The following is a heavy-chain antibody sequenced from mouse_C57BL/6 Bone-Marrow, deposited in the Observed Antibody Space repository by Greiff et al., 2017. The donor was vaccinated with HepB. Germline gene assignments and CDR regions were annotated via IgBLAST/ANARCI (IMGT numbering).Heavy chain of an antibody. CDR2: INPDSSTI. CDR3: ARPGYDYDGGFAY. CDR1: GVDFSRYW. D-gene: IGHD2-4*01. V-gene: IGHV4-1*01. Sequence: CTASGVDFSRYWMSWVRRAPGKGLEWIGEINPDSSTINYAPSLKDKFIISRDNAKNTLYLQMSKVRSEDTALYYCARPGYDYDGGFAYWGQGTLVTVSA. J-gene: IGHJ3*01.